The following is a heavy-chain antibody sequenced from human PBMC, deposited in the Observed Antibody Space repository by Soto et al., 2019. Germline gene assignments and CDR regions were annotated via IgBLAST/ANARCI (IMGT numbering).Heavy chain of an antibody. J-gene: IGHJ4*02. V-gene: IGHV1-8*01. CDR3: ARERSSGWYVEY. D-gene: IGHD6-19*01. CDR1: GYTFTSYD. CDR2: MNPNSGNT. Sequence: QVQLVQSGAEVKKPGASVKVSCKASGYTFTSYDINWVRQATGQGLEWMGWMNPNSGNTGYAQKFQSRATMTRNTSISTAYMELSSLRSEDTAVYYCARERSSGWYVEYWGQGTLVTVSS.